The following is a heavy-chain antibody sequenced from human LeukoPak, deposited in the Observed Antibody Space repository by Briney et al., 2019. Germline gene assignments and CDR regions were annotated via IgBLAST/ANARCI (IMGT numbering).Heavy chain of an antibody. Sequence: ASVKVSCKASGGTFSSYAISWVRQAPGQGLEWMGGIIPIFGTANYAQKLQGRVTMTTDTSTSTAYMELRSLRSDDTAVYYCAIWVVRGVIIHWGQGTLVTVSS. CDR2: IIPIFGTA. CDR1: GGTFSSYA. V-gene: IGHV1-69*05. CDR3: AIWVVRGVIIH. J-gene: IGHJ4*02. D-gene: IGHD3-10*01.